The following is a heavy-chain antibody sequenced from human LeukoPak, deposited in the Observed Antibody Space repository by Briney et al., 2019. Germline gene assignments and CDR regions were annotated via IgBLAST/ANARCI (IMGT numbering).Heavy chain of an antibody. D-gene: IGHD1-26*01. CDR2: INPNSGGT. Sequence: ASVKVSCKASGYTFTDYYVYWVRQAPGQGLEWMGWINPNSGGTNYAQKFQGRVTMTRDTSINTAYMELSRLRPDDTAVFYCAKTANSGSYDYFDYWGQGTLVTVSS. CDR3: AKTANSGSYDYFDY. J-gene: IGHJ4*02. V-gene: IGHV1-2*02. CDR1: GYTFTDYY.